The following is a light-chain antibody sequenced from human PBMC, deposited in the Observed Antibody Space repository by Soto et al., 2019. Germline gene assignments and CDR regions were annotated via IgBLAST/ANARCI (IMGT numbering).Light chain of an antibody. J-gene: IGKJ5*01. Sequence: ESVLTQSPATLSLSPGERATLSCRASQSFSSYLAWYQQKPGQAPRLLIYDASKRATGIPARFSGRGSGTDFTLTISSLEPEDFAVYYCQQRRNWPPVITFGQGTRLEIK. V-gene: IGKV3-11*01. CDR1: QSFSSY. CDR3: QQRRNWPPVIT. CDR2: DAS.